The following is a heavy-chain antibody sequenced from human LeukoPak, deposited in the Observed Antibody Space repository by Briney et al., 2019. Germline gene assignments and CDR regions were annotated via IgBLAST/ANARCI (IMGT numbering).Heavy chain of an antibody. CDR1: GGSISSSSYY. D-gene: IGHD1-26*01. V-gene: IGHV4-39*01. Sequence: SETLSLTCTVSGGSISSSSYYWGWIRQPPGKGLEWIGSIYYSGSTYYNPSLKSRVTISVDTSKNQFSLKLSSVTAADTAVYYCFLRVGATGCDYWGQGTLVTVSS. CDR3: FLRVGATGCDY. J-gene: IGHJ4*02. CDR2: IYYSGST.